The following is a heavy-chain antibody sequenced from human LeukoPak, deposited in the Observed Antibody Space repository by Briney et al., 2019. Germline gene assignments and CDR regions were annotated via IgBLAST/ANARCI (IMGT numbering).Heavy chain of an antibody. J-gene: IGHJ4*02. CDR3: ARLSKGWYRSMDF. D-gene: IGHD6-19*01. Sequence: GESLKIPCQGSGYSFTNDWIAWVRQKRGQGLEWRGSNYPVDVDARYSPSFQSQGAMSADKSMNTAYVQWGSLKASDTAIYYCARLSKGWYRSMDFWGQGTLVTVSS. CDR1: GYSFTNDW. CDR2: NYPVDVDA. V-gene: IGHV5-51*01.